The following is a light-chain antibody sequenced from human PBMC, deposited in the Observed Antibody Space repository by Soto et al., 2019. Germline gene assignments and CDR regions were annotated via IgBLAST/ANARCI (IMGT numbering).Light chain of an antibody. V-gene: IGKV4-1*01. CDR1: QSVLFSSNNKNY. CDR2: WAS. Sequence: DIVMTQSPDALAVSLGERATINCKSSQSVLFSSNNKNYLAWYQQKSGQPPKLLIYWASTRESGVPDRFSGSGSGTEFTLTISSLQAEDVAVYYCQQHHSAPPTFGQGTKVEIK. CDR3: QQHHSAPPT. J-gene: IGKJ1*01.